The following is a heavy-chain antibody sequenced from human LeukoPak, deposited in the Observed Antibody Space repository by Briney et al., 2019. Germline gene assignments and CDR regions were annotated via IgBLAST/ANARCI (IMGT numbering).Heavy chain of an antibody. Sequence: ASVKVSCRASGYTFTGYHMHWVRQAPGQGLEWMGRINPNSGDTNYAQKFPGRVTMTRDTSISTAYLELSRLRSDDTAVYYCGRDYCSSTSCLFDYWGQGDLVTVSS. V-gene: IGHV1-2*06. J-gene: IGHJ4*02. CDR3: GRDYCSSTSCLFDY. CDR1: GYTFTGYH. D-gene: IGHD2-2*01. CDR2: INPNSGDT.